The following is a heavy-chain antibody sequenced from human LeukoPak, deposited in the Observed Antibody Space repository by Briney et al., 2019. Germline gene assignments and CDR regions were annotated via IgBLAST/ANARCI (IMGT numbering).Heavy chain of an antibody. D-gene: IGHD5-12*01. CDR3: AKDWLYYYYYMDV. CDR2: IRYDGSNK. V-gene: IGHV3-30*02. CDR1: GFTFSSYG. Sequence: GGSLRLSCAASGFTFSSYGMHWVRQAPGKGLEWVAFIRYDGSNKYYADSVKGRFTISRDNSKNTLYLQMNSLRAEDTAVYYCAKDWLYYYYYMDVWGKGTTVTISS. J-gene: IGHJ6*03.